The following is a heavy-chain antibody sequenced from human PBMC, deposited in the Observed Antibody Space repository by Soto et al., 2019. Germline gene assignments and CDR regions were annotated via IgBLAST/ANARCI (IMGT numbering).Heavy chain of an antibody. CDR1: GYTFTDYS. Sequence: QVQLVQSGTEVKKPGASVKVSCKTSGYTFTDYSIQWVRQVPGQGLEWMGWINSNSDDTNYAQKFQGRVTMTGDTSIRTAYMELNTLTSDDTAVYYCARHISGWPFDYWGQGTLVTVSS. V-gene: IGHV1-2*02. J-gene: IGHJ4*02. CDR2: INSNSDDT. CDR3: ARHISGWPFDY. D-gene: IGHD6-19*01.